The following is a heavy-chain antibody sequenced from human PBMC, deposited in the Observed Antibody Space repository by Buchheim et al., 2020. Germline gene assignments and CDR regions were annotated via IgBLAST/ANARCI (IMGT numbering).Heavy chain of an antibody. CDR1: GFTFSSYA. CDR3: ARARGRFLEWLLHRYYYGMDV. V-gene: IGHV3-30-3*01. Sequence: QVQLVESGGGVVQPGRSLRLSCAASGFTFSSYAMHWVRQAPGKGLEWVAVISYDGSNKYYADSVKGRFTISRDNSKNTLYLQMNSLRAEDTAVYYCARARGRFLEWLLHRYYYGMDVWGQGTT. J-gene: IGHJ6*02. D-gene: IGHD3-3*01. CDR2: ISYDGSNK.